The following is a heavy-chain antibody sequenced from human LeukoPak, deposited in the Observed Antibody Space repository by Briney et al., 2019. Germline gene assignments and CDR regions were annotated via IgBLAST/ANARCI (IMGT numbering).Heavy chain of an antibody. CDR3: ARDEGGYSYGLSNFDY. V-gene: IGHV1-2*02. J-gene: IGHJ4*02. D-gene: IGHD5-18*01. Sequence: ASVKVSCKASGYTFTGYYMHWVRQAPGQGLEWMGGINCNSGGTKYSQKFQGRVTMTRDTSISTVDMELTRLRSDDTAVYYCARDEGGYSYGLSNFDYWGQGTLLTVSP. CDR2: INCNSGGT. CDR1: GYTFTGYY.